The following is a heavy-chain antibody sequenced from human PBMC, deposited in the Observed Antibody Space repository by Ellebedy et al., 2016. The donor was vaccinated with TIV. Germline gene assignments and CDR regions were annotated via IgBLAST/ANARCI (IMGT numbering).Heavy chain of an antibody. V-gene: IGHV3-23*01. CDR1: GFTFSSYA. J-gene: IGHJ4*02. D-gene: IGHD5-12*01. CDR3: AKEIRYGGYVD. CDR2: ISGSGGST. Sequence: GESLKISCAASGFTFSSYAMSWVRQAPGKGLEWVSAISGSGGSTYYADSVKGRFTISRDNSKNTLYLQMNSLRAEDTAVYYCAKEIRYGGYVDWGQGTLVTVSS.